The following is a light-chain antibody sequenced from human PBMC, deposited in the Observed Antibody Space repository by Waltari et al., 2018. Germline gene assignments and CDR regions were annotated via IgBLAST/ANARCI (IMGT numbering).Light chain of an antibody. CDR2: WAS. V-gene: IGKV4-1*01. CDR1: QSVLLNSNNEKF. CDR3: HQYYGTPWT. J-gene: IGKJ1*01. Sequence: DIVMTQSPDSLALSLGERATINCRSSQSVLLNSNNEKFLAWYQQKPGQPPKLLIYWASNRESGGPDRFSGSGSGTDFTLTISSLQAEDVAVYYCHQYYGTPWTFGQVTKVEIK.